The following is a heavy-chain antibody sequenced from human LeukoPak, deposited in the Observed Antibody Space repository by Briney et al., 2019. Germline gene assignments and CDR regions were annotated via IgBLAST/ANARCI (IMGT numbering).Heavy chain of an antibody. D-gene: IGHD3-22*01. Sequence: SETLSLTCTVSGGSISSYYWSWIRQPPGKGLEWIGYIYYSGSTNYNPSLKSRVTISVDTSKNQFSLKLSSVTAADTAVYYCARSGTYYYDSSGYYLLWGQGTLVTVSS. CDR2: IYYSGST. CDR3: ARSGTYYYDSSGYYLL. J-gene: IGHJ4*02. V-gene: IGHV4-59*01. CDR1: GGSISSYY.